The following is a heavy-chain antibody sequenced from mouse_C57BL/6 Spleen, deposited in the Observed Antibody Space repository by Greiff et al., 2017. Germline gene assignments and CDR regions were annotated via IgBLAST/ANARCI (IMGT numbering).Heavy chain of an antibody. Sequence: EVQVVESGGGLVKPGGSLKLSCAASGFTFSDYGMHWVRQAPEKGLEWVAYISSGSSTIYYADTVKGRFTISRDNAENTLFLQMTSLRSEDTAMYYCARRLHSAFDYWGQGTTLTVSS. CDR2: ISSGSSTI. J-gene: IGHJ2*01. CDR1: GFTFSDYG. D-gene: IGHD1-2*01. CDR3: ARRLHSAFDY. V-gene: IGHV5-17*01.